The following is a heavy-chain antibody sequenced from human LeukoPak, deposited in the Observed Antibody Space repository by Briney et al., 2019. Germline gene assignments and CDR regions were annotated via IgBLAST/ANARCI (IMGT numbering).Heavy chain of an antibody. CDR2: ISHSGST. V-gene: IGHV4-38-2*02. CDR1: GYSISSGYY. J-gene: IGHJ3*01. D-gene: IGHD3-22*01. CDR3: ARVSYYYDPDGFDF. Sequence: SETLSLTCTVSGYSISSGYYWGWIRQPPGKGLEWIGSISHSGSTYYNPSLKSRVTISVDTSKNQFSLKLSSVTAADTAVYYCARVSYYYDPDGFDFWGQGTMVTVSS.